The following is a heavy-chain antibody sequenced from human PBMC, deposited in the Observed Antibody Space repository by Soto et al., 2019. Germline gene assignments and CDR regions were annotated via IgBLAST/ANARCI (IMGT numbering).Heavy chain of an antibody. D-gene: IGHD2-15*01. CDR3: GKGGGGGFCSGGSSYSDIGGWFDP. V-gene: IGHV1-58*01. J-gene: IGHJ5*02. CDR2: IVVGSGNT. CDR1: GFTFTSSA. Sequence: SVKVSCKASGFTFTSSAVQWVRQARGQRLEWIGWIVVGSGNTNYAQKFQERVTITRDMSTSTAYMELSSLRAEDTAVNYCGKGGGGGFCSGGSSYSDIGGWFDPWGQGPLVTVSS.